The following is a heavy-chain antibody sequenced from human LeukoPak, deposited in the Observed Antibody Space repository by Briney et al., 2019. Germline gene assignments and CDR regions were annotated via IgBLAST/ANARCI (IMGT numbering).Heavy chain of an antibody. V-gene: IGHV1-69*06. J-gene: IGHJ6*04. CDR3: ARGTITMVRGVMDYYGMDV. D-gene: IGHD3-10*01. CDR2: IIPIFGTA. Sequence: ASVKVSCKASGGTFSSYAISWVRQAPGQGLEWMGGIIPIFGTANYAQKFQGRVTITADKSTSTACMELSSLRSEDTAVYYCARGTITMVRGVMDYYGMDVWGKGTTVTVSS. CDR1: GGTFSSYA.